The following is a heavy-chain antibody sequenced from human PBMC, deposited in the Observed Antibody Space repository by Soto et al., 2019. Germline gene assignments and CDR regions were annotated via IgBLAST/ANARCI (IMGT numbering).Heavy chain of an antibody. CDR1: GYTFTGYY. Sequence: ASVKVSCKASGYTFTGYYMHWVRQAPGQGLEXMGWINPNSGGTNYAQKFQGRVTMTRDTSISTAYMELSRLRSDDTAVYYCASSARGYCSGGSCYSGPYNRFDPWGQGTLVTVSS. CDR3: ASSARGYCSGGSCYSGPYNRFDP. V-gene: IGHV1-2*02. J-gene: IGHJ5*02. CDR2: INPNSGGT. D-gene: IGHD2-15*01.